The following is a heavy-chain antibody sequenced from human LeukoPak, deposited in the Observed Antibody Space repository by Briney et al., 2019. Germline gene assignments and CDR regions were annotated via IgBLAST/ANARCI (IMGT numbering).Heavy chain of an antibody. CDR1: GASISSSY. CDR3: ARGYFDSRGYSNAFDY. V-gene: IGHV4-59*01. Sequence: SETLSLTCTVSGASISSSYWSWIRQSPGKGLEWIGYIYHTGSTKYNPSLESRATISVDTSKKQFSLKLTSVTAADTAVYYCARGYFDSRGYSNAFDYWGQGALVTVSS. J-gene: IGHJ4*02. D-gene: IGHD3-22*01. CDR2: IYHTGST.